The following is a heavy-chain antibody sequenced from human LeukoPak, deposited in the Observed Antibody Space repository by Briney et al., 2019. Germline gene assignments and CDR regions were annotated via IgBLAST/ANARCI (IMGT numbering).Heavy chain of an antibody. CDR1: GGSFSGYY. V-gene: IGHV4-34*01. D-gene: IGHD2-15*01. CDR3: ARGSLVVVAAVHNWFDP. J-gene: IGHJ5*02. CDR2: INHSGST. Sequence: PSETLSLTCAVYGGSFSGYYWSWIRRPPGKGLEWIGEINHSGSTNYNPSLKSRVTISVDTSKNQFSLKLSSVTAADTAVYYCARGSLVVVAAVHNWFDPWGQGTLVTVSS.